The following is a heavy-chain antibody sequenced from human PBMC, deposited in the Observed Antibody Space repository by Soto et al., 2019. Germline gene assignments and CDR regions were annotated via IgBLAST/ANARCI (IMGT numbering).Heavy chain of an antibody. Sequence: SETLSLTCTVSGGSISSYYWSWIRQPPGKGLEWIGYIYYSGSTNYNPSLKSRVTISVDTSKNQFSLKLSSVTAADTAVYYCARQSLEGKAGIPFDYWGQGTLVTVSS. CDR3: ARQSLEGKAGIPFDY. CDR2: IYYSGST. CDR1: GGSISSYY. D-gene: IGHD6-13*01. J-gene: IGHJ4*02. V-gene: IGHV4-59*01.